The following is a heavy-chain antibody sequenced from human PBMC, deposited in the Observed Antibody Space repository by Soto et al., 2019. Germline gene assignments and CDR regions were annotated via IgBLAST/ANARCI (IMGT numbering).Heavy chain of an antibody. J-gene: IGHJ3*01. CDR2: ISWNSGSI. D-gene: IGHD1-26*01. V-gene: IGHV3-9*01. Sequence: EVQLVESGGGLVQPGRSLRLSCAASGFTFDDYAMHWVRQAPGKGLEWVSGISWNSGSIGYADSVKGRFTISRDNAKNSLYLQMNSLRAEDTALYYCATVGYSGTTPWGQGTMVTVSS. CDR1: GFTFDDYA. CDR3: ATVGYSGTTP.